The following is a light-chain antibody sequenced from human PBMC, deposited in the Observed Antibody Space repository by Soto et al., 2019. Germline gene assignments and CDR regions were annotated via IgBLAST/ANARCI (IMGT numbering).Light chain of an antibody. CDR2: RDS. CDR3: AAWNDSPYLWV. CDR1: SSNIGSNA. Sequence: QSVLTQPPSASGTPGQRVSISCSGSSSNIGSNAVHWYQQFPGTAPRLLIYRDSQRPSGVPDRFSGFKSGTSASLVISGLQSEDEADYYCAAWNDSPYLWVFGGGTKLTVL. J-gene: IGLJ3*02. V-gene: IGLV1-44*01.